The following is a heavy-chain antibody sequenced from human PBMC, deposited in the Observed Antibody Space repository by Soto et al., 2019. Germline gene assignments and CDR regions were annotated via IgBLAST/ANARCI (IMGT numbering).Heavy chain of an antibody. J-gene: IGHJ6*02. Sequence: QVQLVQSGAEVKKPGSSVKVSCKASGGTFSSYAISWVRQAPGQGLEWMGGIIPIFGTANYAQKFQGRVTITADESTSTAYMERSSLRSEDTAVYYCARDGESDIVVVPAAIRDYYYGMDVWGQGTTVTVSS. V-gene: IGHV1-69*01. CDR3: ARDGESDIVVVPAAIRDYYYGMDV. CDR2: IIPIFGTA. CDR1: GGTFSSYA. D-gene: IGHD2-2*02.